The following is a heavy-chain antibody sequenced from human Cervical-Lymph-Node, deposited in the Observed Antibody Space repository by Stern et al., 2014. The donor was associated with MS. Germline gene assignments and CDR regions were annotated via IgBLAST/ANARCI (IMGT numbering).Heavy chain of an antibody. D-gene: IGHD6-13*01. J-gene: IGHJ4*02. CDR2: ISYDGSNK. V-gene: IGHV3-30*18. CDR1: GFTFSSYG. CDR3: AKDGSRSSSWYDY. Sequence: VQLVESGGGVVQPGRSLRLSCAASGFTFSSYGMHWVRQAPGKGLEWVAVISYDGSNKYYADSVKGRFTISRDNSKNTLYLQMNSLRAEDTAVYYCAKDGSRSSSWYDYWGQGTLVTVSS.